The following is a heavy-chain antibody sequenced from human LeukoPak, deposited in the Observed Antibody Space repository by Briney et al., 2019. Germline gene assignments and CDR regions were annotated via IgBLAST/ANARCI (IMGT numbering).Heavy chain of an antibody. J-gene: IGHJ4*02. CDR3: GRVHGAGFYDFDY. V-gene: IGHV3-11*04. D-gene: IGHD4-17*01. Sequence: GGSLRLSCAASGFTFSDYYMSWIRQAPGKGLEWVSYISNGGSSLYYADSVKGRFTISRDNAKNSLFLQVTSLRAEDTALYYCGRVHGAGFYDFDYWGQGTLVTVSS. CDR1: GFTFSDYY. CDR2: ISNGGSSL.